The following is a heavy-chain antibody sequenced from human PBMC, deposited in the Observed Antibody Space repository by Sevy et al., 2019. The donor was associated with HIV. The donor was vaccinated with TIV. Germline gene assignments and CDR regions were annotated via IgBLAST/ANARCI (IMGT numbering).Heavy chain of an antibody. V-gene: IGHV3-30-3*01. CDR2: ISYDGSNK. J-gene: IGHJ5*02. Sequence: GGSLRLSCAASGFTFSSYAMHWVRQAPGKGLEWVAVISYDGSNKYYGDSVKGRFTISRDNSKNTLYLQMNSLRAEDTAVYYCAREIEYYYDSSGYSPWFDPWGQGTLVTVSS. D-gene: IGHD3-22*01. CDR3: AREIEYYYDSSGYSPWFDP. CDR1: GFTFSSYA.